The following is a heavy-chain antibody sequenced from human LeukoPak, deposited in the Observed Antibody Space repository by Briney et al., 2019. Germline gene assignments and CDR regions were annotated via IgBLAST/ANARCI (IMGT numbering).Heavy chain of an antibody. Sequence: ASVKVSCKASGYTFTGYYMHWVRQAPGQGLEWMGWTNPNSGGTNYAQKFQGRVTMTRDTSISTAYMELSRLRSDDTAVYYCARGGDCSGGSCPWYFDYWGQGTLVTVSS. CDR2: TNPNSGGT. J-gene: IGHJ4*02. D-gene: IGHD2-15*01. CDR1: GYTFTGYY. CDR3: ARGGDCSGGSCPWYFDY. V-gene: IGHV1-2*02.